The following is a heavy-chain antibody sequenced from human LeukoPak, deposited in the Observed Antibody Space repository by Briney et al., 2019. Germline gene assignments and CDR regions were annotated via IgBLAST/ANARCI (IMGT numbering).Heavy chain of an antibody. J-gene: IGHJ4*02. V-gene: IGHV4-59*08. Sequence: SETLSLTCTVSGGSISGYYWSWIRQPPGKGLECIGHVYYSGSTDYNPSLKSRLTISVDSSMNQFSLKLSSVTAADTAVYYCCLGGDFDYWGQGTLVTVSS. CDR2: VYYSGST. CDR3: CLGGDFDY. CDR1: GGSISGYY. D-gene: IGHD2-21*01.